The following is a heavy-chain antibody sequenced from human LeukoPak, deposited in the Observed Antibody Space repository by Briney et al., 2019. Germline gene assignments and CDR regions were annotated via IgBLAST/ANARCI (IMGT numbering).Heavy chain of an antibody. J-gene: IGHJ4*02. V-gene: IGHV3-13*04. CDR1: GFTFSSYD. Sequence: GGSLRLSCAASGFTFSSYDMHWVRQATGKGLEWVSAIGTAGDTYYPGSVKGRFTISRENAENSLYLQMNSLRAGDTAVYYCARVGRYSSGYYYDYWGQGTLVTVSS. D-gene: IGHD3-22*01. CDR2: IGTAGDT. CDR3: ARVGRYSSGYYYDY.